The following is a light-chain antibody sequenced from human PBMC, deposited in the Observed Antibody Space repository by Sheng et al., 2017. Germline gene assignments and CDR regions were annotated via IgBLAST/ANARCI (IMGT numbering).Light chain of an antibody. Sequence: DIQLTQSPSFLSASIGDRVTITCRASQGISRYLAWYQQKPGKAPKLLIYAASTLQSGVPSRFSGSGSGTEFTLTLNSLQPEDFATYFCQQLNHYPTFGGGTEGGDQT. J-gene: IGKJ4*01. CDR3: QQLNHYPT. V-gene: IGKV1-9*01. CDR1: QGISRY. CDR2: AAS.